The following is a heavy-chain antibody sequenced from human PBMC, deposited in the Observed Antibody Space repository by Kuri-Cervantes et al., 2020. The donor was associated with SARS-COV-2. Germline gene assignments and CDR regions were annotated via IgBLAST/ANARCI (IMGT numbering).Heavy chain of an antibody. D-gene: IGHD2-8*02. CDR2: ISISCSTI. CDR3: ANTPLVDAFDI. Sequence: GGSLRPSCAASGFTFSSYEMNWVRQAPGKGLEWVSYISISCSTIYYADSVKGRFTISRDNAKNSLYLQMNSLRAEDTAVYYCANTPLVDAFDIWGQGTMVTVSS. CDR1: GFTFSSYE. V-gene: IGHV3-48*03. J-gene: IGHJ3*02.